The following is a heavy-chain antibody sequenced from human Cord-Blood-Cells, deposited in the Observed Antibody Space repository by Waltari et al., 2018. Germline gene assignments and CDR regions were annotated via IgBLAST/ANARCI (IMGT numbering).Heavy chain of an antibody. CDR3: ARSVTTASEFDY. V-gene: IGHV4-30-2*01. CDR1: GASIRRVGYS. CDR2: IYHSGST. J-gene: IGHJ4*02. D-gene: IGHD4-17*01. Sequence: QLQLQESGSVRVTPSQTLLHTRAVSGASIRRVGYSLRCIRQPPGKGLEWLGYIYHSGSTYYNPSLNCRVTISVDRSKNQFSLKLSSVSAADTAVYYCARSVTTASEFDYWGQGTLVTVSS.